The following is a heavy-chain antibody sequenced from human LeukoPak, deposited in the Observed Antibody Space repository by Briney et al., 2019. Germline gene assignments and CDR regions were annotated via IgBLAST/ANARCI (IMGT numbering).Heavy chain of an antibody. D-gene: IGHD6-19*01. V-gene: IGHV4-34*01. Sequence: SETLSLTCAVYGGPFSGYYWTWIRQPPGKGLEWIGEINQGGTTNYNPSLRSRVTILIDTSRNQFSLRLSSVTAADTAVYYCAARQVAGPVDYWGQGTLVTASS. CDR3: AARQVAGPVDY. J-gene: IGHJ4*02. CDR2: INQGGTT. CDR1: GGPFSGYY.